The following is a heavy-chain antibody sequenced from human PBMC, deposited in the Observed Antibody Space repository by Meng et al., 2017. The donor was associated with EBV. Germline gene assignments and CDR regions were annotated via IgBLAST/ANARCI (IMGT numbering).Heavy chain of an antibody. CDR3: VRELVGGTFDY. V-gene: IGHV1-46*01. Sequence: QPAPSGAEVKHTGASVKASCKASGYTFTSYYLHWVRQAPGQGLEWMGIIIPAGGNTNYAQRFRGRFTMTRDTSTSTVYMDLSILTSEDTAVYYCVRELVGGTFDYWGQGTLVTVSS. D-gene: IGHD1/OR15-1a*01. J-gene: IGHJ4*02. CDR2: IIPAGGNT. CDR1: GYTFTSYY.